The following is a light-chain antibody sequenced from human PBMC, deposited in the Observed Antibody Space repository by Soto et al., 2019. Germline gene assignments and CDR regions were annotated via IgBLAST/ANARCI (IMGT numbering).Light chain of an antibody. CDR2: DVS. J-gene: IGLJ1*01. CDR3: SSYTSDSTEV. Sequence: QSVLTQPASVSGSPGQSITISCTGTSSDVGGYNYVSWYQEHPGKAPKLMIYDVSNRPSGVSNRFSGSKSDNTASLTISGLQAEDEADYYCSSYTSDSTEVFGTGTKVTVL. V-gene: IGLV2-14*01. CDR1: SSDVGGYNY.